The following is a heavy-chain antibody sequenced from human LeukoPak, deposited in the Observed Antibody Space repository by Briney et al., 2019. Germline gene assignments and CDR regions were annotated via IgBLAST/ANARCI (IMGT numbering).Heavy chain of an antibody. Sequence: GESLKISCKGSGYSFTTYWIGWVRQMPGKGLEWMGIIYPRDSRTRYSPSFQGQVTISADKSISTAFLQWSSLKASDTAMYYCARLGDEYQLPYPWGQGTLVTVSS. CDR1: GYSFTTYW. CDR2: IYPRDSRT. CDR3: ARLGDEYQLPYP. J-gene: IGHJ5*02. V-gene: IGHV5-51*01. D-gene: IGHD2-2*01.